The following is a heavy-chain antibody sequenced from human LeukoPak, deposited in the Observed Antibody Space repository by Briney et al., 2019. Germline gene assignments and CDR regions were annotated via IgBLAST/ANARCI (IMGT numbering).Heavy chain of an antibody. Sequence: SETLSLTCAVSGYSISSGYYWGWIRQPPGKGLEWIGSIYHSGNTYYNPSLKSRVTISVDTSKNQFSLKLSSVTAADTAVYYCARFRRWWYFDYWGQGTLVTVSS. V-gene: IGHV4-38-2*01. CDR2: IYHSGNT. D-gene: IGHD2-15*01. CDR1: GYSISSGYY. CDR3: ARFRRWWYFDY. J-gene: IGHJ4*02.